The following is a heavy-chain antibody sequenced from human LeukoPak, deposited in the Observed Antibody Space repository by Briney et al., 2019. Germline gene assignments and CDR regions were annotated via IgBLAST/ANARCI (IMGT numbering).Heavy chain of an antibody. D-gene: IGHD1-26*01. V-gene: IGHV3-30*12. CDR3: ARDGVGASHGMDV. J-gene: IGHJ6*02. CDR1: GFTFSSYG. CDR2: VSYAGGRI. Sequence: GGSLRLSCAASGFTFSSYGMHWVRQAPGKGLEWVAIVSYAGGRINYADSVKGRFIISRDNSKNTLFLQMNSLRAEDTAVYYCARDGVGASHGMDVWGQGTTVTVSS.